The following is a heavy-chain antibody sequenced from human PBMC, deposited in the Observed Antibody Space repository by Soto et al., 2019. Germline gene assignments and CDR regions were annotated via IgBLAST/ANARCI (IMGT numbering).Heavy chain of an antibody. CDR1: GFTFSSYD. V-gene: IGHV3-48*02. Sequence: EVQLVESGGGLVQPGGSLRLSCAVSGFTFSSYDMNWVRQAPGKGLEWVSYISGGGGSSTTIYYADSVRGQFTISRDNAKNSLYLQMNSLRDEDTAVYYCARVAGVGDQDEYWGQGTLVTVSS. CDR3: ARVAGVGDQDEY. J-gene: IGHJ4*02. CDR2: ISGGGGSSTTI. D-gene: IGHD1-26*01.